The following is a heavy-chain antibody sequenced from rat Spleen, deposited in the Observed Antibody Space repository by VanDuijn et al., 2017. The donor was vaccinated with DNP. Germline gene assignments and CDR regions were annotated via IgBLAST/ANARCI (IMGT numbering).Heavy chain of an antibody. CDR1: GFTFSDYY. V-gene: IGHV5-22*01. D-gene: IGHD1-10*01. CDR2: INSDGIRT. Sequence: EVQLVESGGGLVQPGRSLKLSCAASGFTFSDYYMAWIRQVPGKGLEWIASINSDGIRTYYRDSVKGRFTISRDDAKSTLYLQMNSLRSEDMATYYCARPHYNNYGVFAYWGQGTLVTVSS. CDR3: ARPHYNNYGVFAY. J-gene: IGHJ3*01.